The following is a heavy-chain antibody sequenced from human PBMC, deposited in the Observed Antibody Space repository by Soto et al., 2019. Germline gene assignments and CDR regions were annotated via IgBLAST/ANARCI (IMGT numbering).Heavy chain of an antibody. Sequence: EVQLVESGGGLVKPGGSLRLSCAASGFTFSSYSMNWVGQAPGKGLEWVSSIFISSSYIYYADSVKGRFTISRDNAKNSLYLQMNSLRADDTAVYYCARVPYGGSYWREFDYWGQGTLVTVSS. D-gene: IGHD1-26*01. CDR2: IFISSSYI. J-gene: IGHJ4*02. CDR3: ARVPYGGSYWREFDY. CDR1: GFTFSSYS. V-gene: IGHV3-21*01.